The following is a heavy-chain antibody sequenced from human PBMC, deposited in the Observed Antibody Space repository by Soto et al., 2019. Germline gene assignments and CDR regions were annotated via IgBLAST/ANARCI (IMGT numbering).Heavy chain of an antibody. D-gene: IGHD3-16*01. Sequence: SQTLSLTCVISGDSVSSNSAAWNWIRLSPSRGLEWLGRTYYRSTWYNAYAVSVKSRIAINPDTSKNQFSLHLNSVTPEDTAVYYCTRDYTASSGGFDYWGQGTLVTVSS. CDR2: TYYRSTWYN. CDR3: TRDYTASSGGFDY. J-gene: IGHJ4*02. V-gene: IGHV6-1*01. CDR1: GDSVSSNSAA.